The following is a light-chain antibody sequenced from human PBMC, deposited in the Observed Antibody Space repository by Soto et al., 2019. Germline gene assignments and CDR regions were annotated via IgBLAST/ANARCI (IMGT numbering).Light chain of an antibody. Sequence: EIVMTQSPATLSVSPGERATLSCRASQSVSSNLAWYQQKPGQAPRLLLYGASTRATGIPARFSGSWSGTEFTLTISSLQSEDFAVYYCQQYNNWPRAFGPGTKVDIK. CDR3: QQYNNWPRA. J-gene: IGKJ3*01. CDR2: GAS. V-gene: IGKV3-15*01. CDR1: QSVSSN.